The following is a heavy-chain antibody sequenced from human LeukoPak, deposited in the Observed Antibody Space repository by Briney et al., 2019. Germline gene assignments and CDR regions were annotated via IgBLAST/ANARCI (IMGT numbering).Heavy chain of an antibody. D-gene: IGHD3-10*01. CDR3: ARTGSGNYYNDFDY. J-gene: IGHJ4*02. V-gene: IGHV4-59*01. CDR1: GGSISSYY. Sequence: SETLSLTCTVSGGSISSYYWSWIRQPPGKGLEWIAYIFYSGGTNYNPSLKSRVTISVDRSKNQFSLKLSSVTAADTAVYYCARTGSGNYYNDFDYWGQGTLVTVSS. CDR2: IFYSGGT.